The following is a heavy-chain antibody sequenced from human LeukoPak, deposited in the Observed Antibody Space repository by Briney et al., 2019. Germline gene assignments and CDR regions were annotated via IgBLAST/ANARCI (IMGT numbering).Heavy chain of an antibody. D-gene: IGHD3-22*01. CDR3: ARHFWVTYYYDSSAIRRWFDP. J-gene: IGHJ5*02. Sequence: PSETLSLTCAVYGGSFSGYYWSWIRQPPGKGLEWIGEINHSGSTNYNPSLKSRVTISVDTSKNQFSLKLSSVTAADTAVYYCARHFWVTYYYDSSAIRRWFDPWGQGTLVTVSS. V-gene: IGHV4-34*01. CDR2: INHSGST. CDR1: GGSFSGYY.